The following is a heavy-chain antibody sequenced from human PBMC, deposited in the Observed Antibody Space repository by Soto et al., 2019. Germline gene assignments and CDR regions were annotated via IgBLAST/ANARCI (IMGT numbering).Heavy chain of an antibody. CDR2: TYYRSKWYN. CDR3: ARDGGDGYNDLDS. Sequence: SPTLSLTCAISGDSVSSNIASWHWIRQSPSRGLEWLGRTYYRSKWYNDYAVSVKSRITIHPDTSKNQFSLHLNSVTPEDTALYYCARDGGDGYNDLDSWGQGTLVT. CDR1: GDSVSSNIAS. V-gene: IGHV6-1*01. J-gene: IGHJ4*02. D-gene: IGHD2-21*01.